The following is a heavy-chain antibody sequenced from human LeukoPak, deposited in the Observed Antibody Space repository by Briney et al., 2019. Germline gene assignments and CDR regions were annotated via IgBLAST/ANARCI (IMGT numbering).Heavy chain of an antibody. D-gene: IGHD6-19*01. V-gene: IGHV3-21*01. CDR1: GFTFSSYS. J-gene: IGHJ5*02. Sequence: PGGSLRLSCAASGFTFSSYSMNWVRQAPGKGLEWVSSISSSSSYIYYADSVKGRFTISRDNAKNSLYLQMNSLRAEDTAVYYCARSLAVAGRSPFDPWSQGTLVTVSS. CDR3: ARSLAVAGRSPFDP. CDR2: ISSSSSYI.